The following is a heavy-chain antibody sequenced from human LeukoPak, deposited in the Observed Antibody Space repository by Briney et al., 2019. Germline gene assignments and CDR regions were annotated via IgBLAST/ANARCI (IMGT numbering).Heavy chain of an antibody. D-gene: IGHD5-12*01. CDR3: ATPLLVATTLVPADDAFDI. V-gene: IGHV4-38-2*02. Sequence: PSETLSLTCTVSGYSISSGYYWGWIRPPPGKGLEWIGSIYHSGSTYYNPSLKSRVTISVDTSKNQFSLKLSSVTAADTAVYYCATPLLVATTLVPADDAFDIWGQGTMVTVSS. J-gene: IGHJ3*02. CDR1: GYSISSGYY. CDR2: IYHSGST.